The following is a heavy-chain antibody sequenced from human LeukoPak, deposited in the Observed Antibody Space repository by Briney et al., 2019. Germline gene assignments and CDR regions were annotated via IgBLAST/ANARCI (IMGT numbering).Heavy chain of an antibody. D-gene: IGHD3-10*01. CDR2: INPNSGGT. Sequence: ASVKVSCKASGYTFTGYYMHWVRQAPGQGLEWMGWINPNSGGTNYAQKFQGRVTMTRDTSISTAYMELSRLRSDDTAVYYCAVPLDLWFGEGDAFDIWGQGTMVTVSS. V-gene: IGHV1-2*02. J-gene: IGHJ3*02. CDR3: AVPLDLWFGEGDAFDI. CDR1: GYTFTGYY.